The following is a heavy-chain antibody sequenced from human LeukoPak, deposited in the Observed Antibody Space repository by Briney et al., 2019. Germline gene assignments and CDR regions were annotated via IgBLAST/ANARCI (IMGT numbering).Heavy chain of an antibody. D-gene: IGHD3-10*01. CDR2: IYYSGST. J-gene: IGHJ4*02. CDR3: ARDLIVPVGLTGSGSYSTDY. V-gene: IGHV4-39*07. Sequence: SETLSLTCSVSGGSISSSTYYWGWIRQPPGKGLEWIGSIYYSGSTYYNPSLKSRVTISVDTSKNQFSLKLSSMTAADTAVYYCARDLIVPVGLTGSGSYSTDYWGQGTLVTVSS. CDR1: GGSISSSTYY.